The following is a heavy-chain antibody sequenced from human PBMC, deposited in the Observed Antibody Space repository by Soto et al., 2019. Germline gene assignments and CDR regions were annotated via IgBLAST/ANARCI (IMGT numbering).Heavy chain of an antibody. CDR1: GGTFSSYA. J-gene: IGHJ5*02. Sequence: QVQLVQSGAEVKKPGSSVKVSCKASGGTFSSYAISWVRQAPGQGLEWMGGIIPIFGTANYAQKFQGRVTITADESTSTAYVELSSVRSEDTAVYYCARAHPSLLWFGEAWGQGTLVTVSS. CDR3: ARAHPSLLWFGEA. D-gene: IGHD3-10*01. CDR2: IIPIFGTA. V-gene: IGHV1-69*12.